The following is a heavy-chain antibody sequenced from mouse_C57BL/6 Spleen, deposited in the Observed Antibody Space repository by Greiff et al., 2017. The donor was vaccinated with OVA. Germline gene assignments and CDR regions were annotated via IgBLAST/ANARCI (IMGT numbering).Heavy chain of an antibody. Sequence: QVQLKESGAELVKPGASVKLSCKASGYTFTSYWMHWVKQRPGQGLEWIGMIHPNSGSTNYNEKFKSKATLTVDKSSSTAYMQLSSLTSEDSAVYYCARTRITTVVATDWYFDVWGTGTTVTVSS. CDR3: ARTRITTVVATDWYFDV. D-gene: IGHD1-1*01. J-gene: IGHJ1*03. CDR2: IHPNSGST. CDR1: GYTFTSYW. V-gene: IGHV1-64*01.